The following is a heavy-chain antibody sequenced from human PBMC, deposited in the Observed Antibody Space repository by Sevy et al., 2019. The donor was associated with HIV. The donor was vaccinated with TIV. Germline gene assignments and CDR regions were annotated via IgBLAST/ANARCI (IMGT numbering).Heavy chain of an antibody. V-gene: IGHV3-30-3*01. D-gene: IGHD4-17*01. CDR3: ARVTVTTSWYFDL. CDR2: ISYDGSNK. J-gene: IGHJ2*01. Sequence: GGSLRLSCAASGFTFSGYAMHWVRQAPGKGLEWVAVISYDGSNKYYADSVKGRFTISRDNSKNTLYLQMNSLRAEDTAVYYCARVTVTTSWYFDLWGRGTLVTVSS. CDR1: GFTFSGYA.